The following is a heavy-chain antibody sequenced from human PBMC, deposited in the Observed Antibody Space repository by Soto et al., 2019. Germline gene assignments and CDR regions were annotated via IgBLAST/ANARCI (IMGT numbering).Heavy chain of an antibody. CDR3: ARRPGSGRSVDY. Sequence: EVQLVESGGGLVQPGGSLRLSCAASGFTFSDQYMDWVRQAPGKGLEWVGLIRDKANSYTTEYAASVRGRFTISGDESKNSVYLQMNSLKTEDTAVYYCARRPGSGRSVDYWGQGTLVTVSS. V-gene: IGHV3-72*01. D-gene: IGHD3-10*01. J-gene: IGHJ4*02. CDR2: IRDKANSYTT. CDR1: GFTFSDQY.